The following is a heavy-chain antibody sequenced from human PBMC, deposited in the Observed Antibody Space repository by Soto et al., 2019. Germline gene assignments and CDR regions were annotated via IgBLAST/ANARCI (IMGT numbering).Heavy chain of an antibody. CDR3: ARDADTTGHYSHFDL. Sequence: QVQLVESGGGVVQPGGSLRLSCAASGFTFSYYGFHWVRQAPGKGLEWVAVMHTGGNEKYYVDSVKGRFTVSRDDSRNMVYLEMSXLXXXXTXXXFCARDADTTGHYSHFDLWGRGALVAVS. CDR1: GFTFSYYG. D-gene: IGHD3-9*01. V-gene: IGHV3-30*03. CDR2: MHTGGNEK. J-gene: IGHJ4*02.